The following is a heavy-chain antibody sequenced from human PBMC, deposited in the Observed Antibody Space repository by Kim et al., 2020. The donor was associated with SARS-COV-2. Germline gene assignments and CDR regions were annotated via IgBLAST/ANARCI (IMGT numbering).Heavy chain of an antibody. CDR1: GFTFGDYA. Sequence: LSLTCAASGFTFGDYAMHWVRQAPGKGLEWVSGISLNSGSIGYADSVKGRFTISRDNAKNSLYLQMNSLRAEDTALYYCAKDIWAPGGYDFWSGYYVGYYYCMDVWGQGTTVTVSS. J-gene: IGHJ6*02. V-gene: IGHV3-9*01. CDR3: AKDIWAPGGYDFWSGYYVGYYYCMDV. CDR2: ISLNSGSI. D-gene: IGHD3-3*01.